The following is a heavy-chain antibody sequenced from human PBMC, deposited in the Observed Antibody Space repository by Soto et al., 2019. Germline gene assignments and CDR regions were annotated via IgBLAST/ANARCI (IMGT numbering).Heavy chain of an antibody. CDR1: GDTISTDS. V-gene: IGHV4-59*08. D-gene: IGHD5-18*01. CDR2: IYYSGSA. CDR3: ARHPDIFDPPGTYSYVVNALFDP. J-gene: IGHJ5*02. Sequence: SENLSHTCTGSGDTISTDSWHWIRQPLGRGLEWIDYIYYSGSASYIPSLESRISISIDTSKNQFSLKLSSVTAADTAVYYCARHPDIFDPPGTYSYVVNALFDPWGQGTLLTVS.